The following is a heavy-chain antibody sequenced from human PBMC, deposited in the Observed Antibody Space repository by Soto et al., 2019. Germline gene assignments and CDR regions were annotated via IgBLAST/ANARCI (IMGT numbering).Heavy chain of an antibody. V-gene: IGHV4-61*01. CDR1: GASITSENW. J-gene: IGHJ4*02. D-gene: IGHD3-10*01. Sequence: SETLSLTCTASGASITSENWWSWVRQPPGKGLEWIGYIYYSGSTNYNPSLKSRVTVSVDTSKNQFSLKLSSVTAADTAVYYCARSYYYGSGSYYFDYWGQGTLVTVSS. CDR2: IYYSGST. CDR3: ARSYYYGSGSYYFDY.